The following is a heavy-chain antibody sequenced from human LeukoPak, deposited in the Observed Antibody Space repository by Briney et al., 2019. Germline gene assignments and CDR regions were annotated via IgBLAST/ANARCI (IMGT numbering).Heavy chain of an antibody. J-gene: IGHJ4*02. V-gene: IGHV3-48*01. D-gene: IGHD2-8*01. Sequence: GGTLRLSCAASGFAFNTYSMNWVRQAPGKGLEWVSDIRSDSSIIYYADSVKGRFTMSRDNGKNSLYLQMNSLRVEDTAVYFCARVQAGKWDFDYWGQGTLVTVSS. CDR2: IRSDSSII. CDR3: ARVQAGKWDFDY. CDR1: GFAFNTYS.